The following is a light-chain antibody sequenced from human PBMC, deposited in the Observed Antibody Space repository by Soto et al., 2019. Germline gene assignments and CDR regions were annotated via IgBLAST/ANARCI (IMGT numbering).Light chain of an antibody. J-gene: IGKJ1*01. V-gene: IGKV3-15*01. CDR2: DAS. CDR3: QQNKDWPGT. CDR1: QSVSSY. Sequence: EIVMTQSPATLSVSPGERATLSCRASQSVSSYLAWYQQKPGQAPRLLIYDASTRATGIPVRFSGSGSGTEFTLTISSLQSEDFGVYYCQQNKDWPGTFGQETKVEIK.